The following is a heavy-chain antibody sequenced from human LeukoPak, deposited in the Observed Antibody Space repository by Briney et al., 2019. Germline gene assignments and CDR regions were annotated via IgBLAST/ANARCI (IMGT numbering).Heavy chain of an antibody. D-gene: IGHD3-10*01. CDR2: FDPEDGET. J-gene: IGHJ4*02. Sequence: ASVKVSCKASGYTFTSYGISWVRQAPGKGLEWMGGFDPEDGETIYAQKFQGRVTMTEDTSTDTAYMELSSLRSEDTAVYYCATTNYGSGSYYPDYWGQGTLVTVSS. V-gene: IGHV1-24*01. CDR3: ATTNYGSGSYYPDY. CDR1: GYTFTSYG.